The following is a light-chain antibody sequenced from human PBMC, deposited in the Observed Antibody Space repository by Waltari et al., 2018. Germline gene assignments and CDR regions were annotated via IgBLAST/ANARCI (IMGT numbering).Light chain of an antibody. Sequence: EKVMTQSPATLSVSPGEGATLSCRASQGISSNLAWYQQKPGQAPRLLIYGASTRAIGIPARFSASGSGTEFTLTISSMQSEDFAVYYCQQYNNWPVTFGQGTRLEI. CDR1: QGISSN. J-gene: IGKJ5*01. V-gene: IGKV3-15*01. CDR2: GAS. CDR3: QQYNNWPVT.